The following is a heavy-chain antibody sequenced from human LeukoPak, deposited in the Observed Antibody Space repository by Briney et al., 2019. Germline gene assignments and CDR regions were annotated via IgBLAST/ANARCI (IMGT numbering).Heavy chain of an antibody. J-gene: IGHJ1*01. CDR1: GFTWYTHW. CDR2: IKPDGRDT. CDR3: ATSEGF. V-gene: IGHV3-7*03. Sequence: GGSLRLSCAASGFTWYTHWRSWVRQAPGKGREGGANIKPDGRDTDYVNSVKGRFTISRDNGKNSLNLQVNSLRAEDTAMYYCATSEGFWGQGTLVTVSS.